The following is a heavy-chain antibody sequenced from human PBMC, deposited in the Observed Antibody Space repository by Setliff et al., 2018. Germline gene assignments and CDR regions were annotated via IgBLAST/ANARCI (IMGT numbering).Heavy chain of an antibody. Sequence: SETLSLTCTVSGGSISSSSYYWGWIRQPPGKGLEWIGSIYYSGSTYYNPSLKSRVTISVDTSKNQFSLKLSSVTAADTAVYYCVRRETYYNFWSGYYAHWGQGTLVTVSS. J-gene: IGHJ4*02. V-gene: IGHV4-39*07. D-gene: IGHD3-3*01. CDR3: VRRETYYNFWSGYYAH. CDR2: IYYSGST. CDR1: GGSISSSSYY.